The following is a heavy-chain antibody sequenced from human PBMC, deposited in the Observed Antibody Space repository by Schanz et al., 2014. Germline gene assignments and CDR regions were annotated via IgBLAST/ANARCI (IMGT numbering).Heavy chain of an antibody. Sequence: EVQLLESGGGLVQPGGSLRLSCAASRFTFSSYAMSWVRQAPGKGLEWVSTISGGGGGYRPYADSVKGRFTISRDNSKNTVYLQMNSLRAEDTAVYFCASLIGTTSAHFYGMDVWGQGTTVTVSS. J-gene: IGHJ6*02. V-gene: IGHV3-23*01. CDR1: RFTFSSYA. CDR2: ISGGGGGYR. D-gene: IGHD1-7*01. CDR3: ASLIGTTSAHFYGMDV.